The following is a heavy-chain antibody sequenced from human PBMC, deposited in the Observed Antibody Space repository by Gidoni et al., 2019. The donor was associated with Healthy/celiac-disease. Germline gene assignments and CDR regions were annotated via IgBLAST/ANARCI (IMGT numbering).Heavy chain of an antibody. V-gene: IGHV2-26*01. J-gene: IGHJ3*02. CDR2: IFSNDEK. CDR3: VRMRRSVNNHPDALDI. CDR1: GLPPSTARMG. Sequence: EYGHGLVSTQETPGLVRPHSGLPPSTARMGVSWIRQPPGKALEWLAHIFSNDEKSYSTSLKSRLTISKATSKSQVCLTMTSMDPVDTSTVYGVRMRRSVNNHPDALDIWGQGTMVTVSS. D-gene: IGHD6-19*01.